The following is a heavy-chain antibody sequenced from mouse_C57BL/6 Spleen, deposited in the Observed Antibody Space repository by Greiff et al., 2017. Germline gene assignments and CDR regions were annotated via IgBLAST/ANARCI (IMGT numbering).Heavy chain of an antibody. D-gene: IGHD4-1*01. J-gene: IGHJ2*01. CDR2: INPSSGYT. CDR3: SSSLLGGDY. Sequence: QVQLQQSGAELARPGASVKMSCKASGYTFTSYTMHWVKQRPGQGLEWIGYINPSSGYTKYNQKFKDKATLTADKSSSTAYMQLSSLTSEDSAVYYCSSSLLGGDYWGQGTTLTASS. CDR1: GYTFTSYT. V-gene: IGHV1-4*01.